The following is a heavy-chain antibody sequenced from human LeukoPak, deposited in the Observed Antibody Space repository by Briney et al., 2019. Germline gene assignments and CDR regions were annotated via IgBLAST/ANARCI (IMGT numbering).Heavy chain of an antibody. V-gene: IGHV1-69*05. J-gene: IGHJ4*02. CDR2: IIPIFGTA. D-gene: IGHD3-22*01. Sequence: SVKVSCKASGGTFSSYAISWVRQAPGQGLEWMGGIIPIFGTANYAQKLQGRVTMTTDTSTSTAYMELRSLRSDDTAVYYCARAGRPYYYDSSGYLDYWGQGTLVTVSS. CDR1: GGTFSSYA. CDR3: ARAGRPYYYDSSGYLDY.